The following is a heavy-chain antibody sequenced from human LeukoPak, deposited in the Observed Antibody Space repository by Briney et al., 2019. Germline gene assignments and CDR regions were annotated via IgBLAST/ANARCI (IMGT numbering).Heavy chain of an antibody. J-gene: IGHJ4*02. D-gene: IGHD3-9*01. V-gene: IGHV3-23*01. Sequence: GGSLRLSCGASGFSFSSFTMNWVRQAPGKGLEWVSAISGSGGSTYYADSVKGRFTISRDNSKNTLYLQMNSLRVEDTAVYYCAKVWTVGSRYFDWLLSPVGYWGQGTLVTVSS. CDR2: ISGSGGST. CDR3: AKVWTVGSRYFDWLLSPVGY. CDR1: GFSFSSFT.